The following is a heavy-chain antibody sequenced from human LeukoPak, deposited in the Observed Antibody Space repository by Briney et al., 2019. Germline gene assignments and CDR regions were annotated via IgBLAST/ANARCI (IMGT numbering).Heavy chain of an antibody. J-gene: IGHJ3*02. Sequence: GGSLRLSCAASGLTVSSSYMSWVRQAPGKGLEWVSIIYDDGSTYYADSMKGRFTISRDNSKNTLYLQVNSLRAEDTAMYYRARNILFAFDIWGQGTMVTVSS. CDR1: GLTVSSSY. V-gene: IGHV3-53*01. D-gene: IGHD2/OR15-2a*01. CDR3: ARNILFAFDI. CDR2: IYDDGST.